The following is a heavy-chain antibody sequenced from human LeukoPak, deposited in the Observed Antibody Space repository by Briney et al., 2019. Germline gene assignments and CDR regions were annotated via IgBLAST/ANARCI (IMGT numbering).Heavy chain of an antibody. V-gene: IGHV3-23*01. D-gene: IGHD4-17*01. Sequence: GGSLRLSCAASGLAFSRHAMTWVRQAPGKGLEWVSSFGGSGGGSKTYYADSVKGRFTISRDNSKSVVFLHLNSLRAEDTAVYYCATVSGPPTVTPFDYWGQGTMVVVSS. CDR3: ATVSGPPTVTPFDY. CDR1: GLAFSRHA. CDR2: FGGSGGGSKT. J-gene: IGHJ4*02.